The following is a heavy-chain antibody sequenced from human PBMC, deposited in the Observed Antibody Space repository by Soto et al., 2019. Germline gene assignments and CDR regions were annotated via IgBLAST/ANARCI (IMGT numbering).Heavy chain of an antibody. CDR2: IRSKAYGETT. CDR1: GFTFGDYA. Sequence: PGGSRRLSCTGSGFTFGDYAVSWFRQAPGKGLECVGFIRSKAYGETTDYAASVKGRFTISRDDSRTIAYLRMNSLKTEDTATYYCSRGFYANTSYPRFDFWGQGTLVTVSS. J-gene: IGHJ4*02. V-gene: IGHV3-49*03. CDR3: SRGFYANTSYPRFDF. D-gene: IGHD2-21*01.